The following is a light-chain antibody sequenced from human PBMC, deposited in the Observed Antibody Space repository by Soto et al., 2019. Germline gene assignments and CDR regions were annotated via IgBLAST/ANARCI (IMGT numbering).Light chain of an antibody. CDR2: GNS. CDR3: QSYDSSLSAL. Sequence: QSVLTQPPSVSGAPGQRVTISCTGSSSNIGAGYDVHWYQQLPGTAPKLLIYGNSNRPSGVPDRFSGSKSGTSASLAITGXXXXXXXDXYCQSYDSSLSALFGGGTKLTV. CDR1: SSNIGAGYD. V-gene: IGLV1-40*01. J-gene: IGLJ3*02.